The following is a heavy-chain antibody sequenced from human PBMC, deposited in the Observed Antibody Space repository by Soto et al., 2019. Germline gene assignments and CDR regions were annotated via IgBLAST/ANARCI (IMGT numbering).Heavy chain of an antibody. D-gene: IGHD3-3*01. J-gene: IGHJ6*02. CDR3: ARTYYDFWSGYYTDYYGMDV. Sequence: GGSLRLSCAASGFTFSSYAMHWVRQAPGKGLEWVAVISYDGSNKYYADSVKGRFTISRDNSKNTLYLQMNSLRAEDTAVYYCARTYYDFWSGYYTDYYGMDVWGQGTTVTVSS. CDR2: ISYDGSNK. V-gene: IGHV3-30-3*01. CDR1: GFTFSSYA.